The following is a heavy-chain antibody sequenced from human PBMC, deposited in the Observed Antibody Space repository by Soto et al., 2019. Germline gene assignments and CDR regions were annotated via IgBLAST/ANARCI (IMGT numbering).Heavy chain of an antibody. D-gene: IGHD6-6*01. CDR2: IKEDGSEK. V-gene: IGHV3-7*01. J-gene: IGHJ4*02. Sequence: PGGSLRLSCAASGFTFSSYWMSWVRQAPGKGLEWVANIKEDGSEKYYVDSVKGRFTISRDNAKNSLYLQMNSLRAEDTAVYYCTRGRIEYSSSTFDYWGQGTLVTVSS. CDR1: GFTFSSYW. CDR3: TRGRIEYSSSTFDY.